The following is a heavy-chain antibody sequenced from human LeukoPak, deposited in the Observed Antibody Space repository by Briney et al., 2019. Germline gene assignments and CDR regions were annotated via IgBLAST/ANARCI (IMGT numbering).Heavy chain of an antibody. Sequence: PGGSLRLSCVASGFTVSINYMSWVRQAPGKGLEWVATVSGSGDRMYHAGSVKGRFTISRDNSKNTIYLQMNSLRAEDTALYYCAKAAAAPGFDFWGQGTLVTVSS. D-gene: IGHD6-13*01. J-gene: IGHJ4*02. CDR2: VSGSGDRM. CDR1: GFTVSINY. V-gene: IGHV3-23*01. CDR3: AKAAAAPGFDF.